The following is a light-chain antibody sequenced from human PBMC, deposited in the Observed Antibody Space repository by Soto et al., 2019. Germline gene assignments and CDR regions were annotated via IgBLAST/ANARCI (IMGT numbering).Light chain of an antibody. CDR3: QNYFSTPRT. J-gene: IGKJ1*01. V-gene: IGKV1-27*01. Sequence: DIQMTQSPSSLSASVGDRVTIPCRASQGISNYLAWYQQKPGKVPKLLIYAASSLHSGVPSRFSGRGSGTDFTLTISSLQTEDVATYYCQNYFSTPRTFGQGTKVDIK. CDR1: QGISNY. CDR2: AAS.